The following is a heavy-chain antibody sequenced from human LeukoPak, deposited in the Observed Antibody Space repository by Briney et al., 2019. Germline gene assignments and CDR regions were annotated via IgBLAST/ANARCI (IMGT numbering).Heavy chain of an antibody. V-gene: IGHV3-30*03. CDR1: GFIFSIYG. CDR3: ARGGSYTNYYYYYMDV. D-gene: IGHD1-26*01. J-gene: IGHJ6*03. Sequence: PGGSLRLSCAASGFIFSIYGMHWVRQAPGKGLEWVALMAADGSNIYYADSVKGRFTISRDNSKNTLYLQMNSLRAEDTAVYYCARGGSYTNYYYYYMDVWGKGTTVTVSS. CDR2: MAADGSNI.